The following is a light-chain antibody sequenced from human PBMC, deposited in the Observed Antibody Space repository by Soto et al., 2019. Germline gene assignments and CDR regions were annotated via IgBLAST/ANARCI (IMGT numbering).Light chain of an antibody. J-gene: IGKJ2*01. CDR2: GAS. CDR1: QSVSNN. Sequence: EIEETQSPATLSVSTGERATLSCRTSQSVSNNLAWYQQKPGQAPRLLIYGASTRAPGIPARFSGSGSGTDFTLTISSLQSDDFAVYSCQQYDKWPPGTFGQGTKLEIK. V-gene: IGKV3-15*01. CDR3: QQYDKWPPGT.